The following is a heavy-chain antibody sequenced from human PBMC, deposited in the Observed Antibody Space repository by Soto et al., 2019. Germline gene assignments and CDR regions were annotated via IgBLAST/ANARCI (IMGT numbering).Heavy chain of an antibody. CDR1: GFTFSSYA. Sequence: GGSLRLSCAASGFTFSSYAMSWVRQAPGKGLEWVSAISGSGGSTYYADSVKGRFTISRDNSKNTLYLQMNSLRAEDTAVYYCAKEDSHYYGSGSYLAGYFDYWGQGTLVTVSS. V-gene: IGHV3-23*01. CDR3: AKEDSHYYGSGSYLAGYFDY. D-gene: IGHD3-10*01. J-gene: IGHJ4*02. CDR2: ISGSGGST.